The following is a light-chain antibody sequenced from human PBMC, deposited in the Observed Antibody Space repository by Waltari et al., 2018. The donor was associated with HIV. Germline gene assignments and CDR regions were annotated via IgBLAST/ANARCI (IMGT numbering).Light chain of an antibody. CDR3: KTRDRSGNLYV. Sequence: SSELTQDPAVSVALGQTVKITCQGDNLRTYYASWYQQKPGQAPVLVSYGKNRQPSEFPDRFSSSASRNKAFLTITGAQAEDEAEYYCKTRDRSGNLYVFGTGTTVTVL. V-gene: IGLV3-19*01. J-gene: IGLJ1*01. CDR1: NLRTYY. CDR2: GKN.